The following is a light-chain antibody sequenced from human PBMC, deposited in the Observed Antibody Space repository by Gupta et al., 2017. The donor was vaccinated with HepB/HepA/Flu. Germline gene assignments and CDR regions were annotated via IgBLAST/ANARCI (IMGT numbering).Light chain of an antibody. Sequence: QMTQSPSSLSASLGDSVTITCRADQNIRNFLNWYQQTPGKAPKALIFRASDLQSGVSSRFYGSASGTDFTLTISNLQPEDSAHYFCQQCYSISYTFGQGTMMEI. CDR2: RAS. CDR1: QNIRNF. J-gene: IGKJ2*01. V-gene: IGKV1-39*01. CDR3: QQCYSISYT.